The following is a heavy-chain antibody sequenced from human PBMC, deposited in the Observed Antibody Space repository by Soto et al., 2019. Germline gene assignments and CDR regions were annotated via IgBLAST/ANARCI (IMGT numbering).Heavy chain of an antibody. CDR1: GFTFSSYG. Sequence: QVQLVESGGGVVQPGRSLRLSCAASGFTFSSYGMHWVRQAPGQGLEWVAVIWYDGRTKYYADSVKGRFTLSRDNSKNTVDLQMNSLRAEDTAVYYCARDPPALVDTAMVGEHYYYYMDVWGKGTTVTVSS. D-gene: IGHD5-18*01. J-gene: IGHJ6*03. CDR2: IWYDGRTK. V-gene: IGHV3-33*01. CDR3: ARDPPALVDTAMVGEHYYYYMDV.